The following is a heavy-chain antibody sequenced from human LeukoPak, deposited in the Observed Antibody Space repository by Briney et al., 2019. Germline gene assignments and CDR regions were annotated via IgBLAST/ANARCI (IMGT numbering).Heavy chain of an antibody. D-gene: IGHD6-19*01. V-gene: IGHV3-33*01. CDR2: IWHDGSRN. CDR1: GFTFSGYG. Sequence: GGSLRLSCAAYGFTFSGYGMHWVRQAPGKGLEWVAVIWHDGSRNYYADSVKGRFTISRDNSKNMLYLQMNSLRAEDTAVYYCARALCSGAWYGGDHWGQGALVTVSS. CDR3: ARALCSGAWYGGDH. J-gene: IGHJ4*02.